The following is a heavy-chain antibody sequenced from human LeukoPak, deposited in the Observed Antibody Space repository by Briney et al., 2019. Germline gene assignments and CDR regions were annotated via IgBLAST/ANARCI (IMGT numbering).Heavy chain of an antibody. J-gene: IGHJ4*02. CDR3: VKVTAAGFVDH. CDR1: GLTFDDYA. D-gene: IGHD6-13*01. CDR2: IGWNSGGI. V-gene: IGHV3-9*01. Sequence: GGSLRLSCAASGLTFDDYAMHWVRQAPGKGLEWVSGIGWNSGGIVYADSVKGRFTISRDNAKNSLYLQMNSLGAEDTALYYCVKVTAAGFVDHWGQGTLVTVSS.